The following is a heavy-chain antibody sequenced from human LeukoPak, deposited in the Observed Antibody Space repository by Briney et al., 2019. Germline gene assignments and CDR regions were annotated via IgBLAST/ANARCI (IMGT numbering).Heavy chain of an antibody. Sequence: GGSLRLSCSASGFTFSSCAMSWVRQTPGKGLEWVSGISGGGDETYYADSVKGRFTISRDNSKSTLYLQMNSLRAEDTAVYYCVKEGPLRRTDFDFWAQGTLVTVPS. J-gene: IGHJ4*02. CDR2: ISGGGDET. V-gene: IGHV3-23*01. CDR1: GFTFSSCA. CDR3: VKEGPLRRTDFDF.